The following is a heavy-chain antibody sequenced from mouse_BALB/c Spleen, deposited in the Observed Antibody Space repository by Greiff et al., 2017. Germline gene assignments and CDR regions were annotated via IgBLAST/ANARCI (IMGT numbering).Heavy chain of an antibody. D-gene: IGHD1-1*01. CDR3: TRGYGSSYGFAY. J-gene: IGHJ3*01. CDR2: IYPGSGST. CDR1: GYTFTSYW. V-gene: IGHV1S22*01. Sequence: LHQPGSELVRPGASVKLSCKASGYTFTSYWMHWVKQRPGQGLEWIGNIYPGSGSTNYDEKFKSKATLTVDTSSSTAYMQLSSLTSEDSAVYYCTRGYGSSYGFAYWGQGTLVTVSA.